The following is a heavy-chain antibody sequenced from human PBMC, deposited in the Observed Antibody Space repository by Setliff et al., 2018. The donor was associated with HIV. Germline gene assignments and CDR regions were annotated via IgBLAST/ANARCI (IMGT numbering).Heavy chain of an antibody. V-gene: IGHV4-59*11. J-gene: IGHJ4*02. D-gene: IGHD3-3*01. CDR3: ARDVAPPLAGDVWSGNGL. Sequence: SETLSLTCSVSGGSIRSHYWSWIRQAPGKGLQWIGNVYYRAKTGATTDHNPSLRSRISISLDVSKNHLSLRLRSVTAADTAIYYCARDVAPPLAGDVWSGNGLWGQGTQVTVSS. CDR2: VYYRAKTGATT. CDR1: GGSIRSHY.